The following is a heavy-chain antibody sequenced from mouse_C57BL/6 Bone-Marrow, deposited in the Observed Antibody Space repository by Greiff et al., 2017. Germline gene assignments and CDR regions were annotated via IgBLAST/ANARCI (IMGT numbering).Heavy chain of an antibody. CDR2: ISSGGSYI. D-gene: IGHD1-2*01. CDR1: GFTFSSYG. V-gene: IGHV5-6*01. CDR3: AGYSRRDWYFDV. Sequence: EVKLMESGGDLVKPGGSLKLSCAASGFTFSSYGMSWVRQTPDKRLEWVATISSGGSYIYYPDSVTGRFTISRDNAKNTLYLQMSSLKSEDTAMYYCAGYSRRDWYFDVWGTGTTVTVSS. J-gene: IGHJ1*03.